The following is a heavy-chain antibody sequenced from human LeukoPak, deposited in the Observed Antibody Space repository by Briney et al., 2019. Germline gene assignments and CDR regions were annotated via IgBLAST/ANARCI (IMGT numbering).Heavy chain of an antibody. CDR3: ARAPSDSSGYSSYYYYMDV. V-gene: IGHV4-38-2*02. CDR2: IYHSGST. J-gene: IGHJ6*03. CDR1: GYSISSGYY. D-gene: IGHD3-22*01. Sequence: SETLSLTCTVSGYSISSGYYWGRIRQPPGKGLEWIGSIYHSGSTYYNPSLKSQVTISVDTSKNQFSLKLSSVTAADTAVYYCARAPSDSSGYSSYYYYMDVWGKGTTVTVSS.